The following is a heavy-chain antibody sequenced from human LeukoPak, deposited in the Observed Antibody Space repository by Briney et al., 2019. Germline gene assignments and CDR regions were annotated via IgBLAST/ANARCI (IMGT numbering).Heavy chain of an antibody. Sequence: GRSLRLSCAASGFTFDDYAMHGVRQAPGKGLEWVSGISWNSGSIGYADSVKGRFTISRDNAKNSLYLQMNSLRAEDMALYYCAKSESVITTPFDYWGQGTLVTVSS. J-gene: IGHJ4*02. D-gene: IGHD3-22*01. CDR2: ISWNSGSI. CDR1: GFTFDDYA. V-gene: IGHV3-9*03. CDR3: AKSESVITTPFDY.